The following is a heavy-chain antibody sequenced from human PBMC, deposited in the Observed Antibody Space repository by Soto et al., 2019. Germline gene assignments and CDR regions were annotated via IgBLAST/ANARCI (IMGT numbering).Heavy chain of an antibody. CDR3: NLKSGGTQGYFNY. J-gene: IGHJ4*02. V-gene: IGHV3-15*01. D-gene: IGHD1-1*01. CDR1: HFTLSDAW. CDR2: IKSRVDSGTT. Sequence: EVQLVQSGGGLVKPGGSIRLSCAASHFTLSDAWVACVRQAPGKGLEWVGHIKSRVDSGTTDYAAPVKGRFSISRDDSENTLYLQMNNLKREDTAVYYCNLKSGGTQGYFNYWGQGTLVTVSS.